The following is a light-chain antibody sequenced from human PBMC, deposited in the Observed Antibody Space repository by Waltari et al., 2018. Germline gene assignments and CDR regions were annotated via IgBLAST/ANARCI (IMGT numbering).Light chain of an antibody. Sequence: QSALTQPPSASGSPGQSVTISCTGTSSDVGGYNYVSWYQQHPGKAPKLMIYEVSNRPSGVPDRFSGSKSCNTASLTVSGRQAEDEAEYCCSSYAGSNNWGVFGGGTKLTVL. CDR3: SSYAGSNNWGV. J-gene: IGLJ2*01. CDR2: EVS. CDR1: SSDVGGYNY. V-gene: IGLV2-8*01.